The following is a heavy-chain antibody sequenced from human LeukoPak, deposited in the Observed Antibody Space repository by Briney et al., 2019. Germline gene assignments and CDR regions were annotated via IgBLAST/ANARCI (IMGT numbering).Heavy chain of an antibody. CDR3: AREASSGYYYYYMDV. Sequence: GSLRLSCAASGFTFSDYYMSWIRQAPGKGLEWVSYISSSGSTIYYADSVKGRFTISRDNAKNSLYLQMNSLRAEDTAVYYCAREASSGYYYYYMDVWGKGTTVTVSS. CDR2: ISSSGSTI. J-gene: IGHJ6*03. V-gene: IGHV3-11*01. CDR1: GFTFSDYY. D-gene: IGHD3-22*01.